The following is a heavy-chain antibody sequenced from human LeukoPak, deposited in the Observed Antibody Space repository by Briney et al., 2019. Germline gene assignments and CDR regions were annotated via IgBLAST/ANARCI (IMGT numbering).Heavy chain of an antibody. Sequence: GGSLRLSCAASGFTFSSYGMHWVRQAPGKGLEWVAVISYDGSNKYYADSVKGRFTISRDNSKNTLYLQMNSLRAEDTAVYYCAKDPKTHYCGGDCYTDYWGQGTLVTVSS. CDR1: GFTFSSYG. CDR2: ISYDGSNK. V-gene: IGHV3-30*18. D-gene: IGHD2-21*02. J-gene: IGHJ4*02. CDR3: AKDPKTHYCGGDCYTDY.